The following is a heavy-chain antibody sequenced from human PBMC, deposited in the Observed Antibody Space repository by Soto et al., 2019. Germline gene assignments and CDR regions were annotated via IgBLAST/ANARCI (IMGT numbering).Heavy chain of an antibody. CDR1: GGSISSYY. D-gene: IGHD6-19*01. Sequence: SETLSLTCTVSGGSISSYYWSWIRQPPGKGLEWIGYFYYSGSTNYNPSLKSRVTISVDTSKNQFSLKLSSVTAADTAVYYCARDEGSGWYDDAFDIWGQGTMVTVSS. V-gene: IGHV4-59*01. J-gene: IGHJ3*02. CDR2: FYYSGST. CDR3: ARDEGSGWYDDAFDI.